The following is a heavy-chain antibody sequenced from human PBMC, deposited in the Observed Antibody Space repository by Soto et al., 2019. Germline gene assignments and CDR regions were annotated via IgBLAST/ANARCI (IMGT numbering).Heavy chain of an antibody. Sequence: QVQLVQSGAEVKKPGASVKVSCKASGYTFTSYAMHWVRQAPGQRLEWMGWINAGNGNTKYSQKFQGRVTITRDTSASTDYMELSSLRSEDTAVYYCAREKEYYDILTGRTLRYYYYGMDVWGQGTTVTVSS. D-gene: IGHD3-9*01. CDR2: INAGNGNT. J-gene: IGHJ6*02. V-gene: IGHV1-3*01. CDR1: GYTFTSYA. CDR3: AREKEYYDILTGRTLRYYYYGMDV.